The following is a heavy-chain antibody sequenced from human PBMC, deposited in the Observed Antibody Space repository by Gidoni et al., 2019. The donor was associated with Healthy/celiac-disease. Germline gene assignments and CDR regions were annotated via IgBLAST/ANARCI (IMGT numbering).Heavy chain of an antibody. Sequence: QVQLVQSGAEVKKPGSSVKVSCKASGGTFSSYAISWVRQAPGPGLEWMGGIIPIFGTANYAQKFQGRVTITADESTSTAYMELSSLRSEDTAVYYCARDKARDSSSPTLVPAYGMDVWGQGTTVTVSS. CDR1: GGTFSSYA. CDR2: IIPIFGTA. J-gene: IGHJ6*02. D-gene: IGHD6-6*01. CDR3: ARDKARDSSSPTLVPAYGMDV. V-gene: IGHV1-69*01.